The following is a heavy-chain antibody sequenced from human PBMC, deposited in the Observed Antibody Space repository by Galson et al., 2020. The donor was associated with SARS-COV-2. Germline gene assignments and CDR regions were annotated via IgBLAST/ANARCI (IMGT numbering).Heavy chain of an antibody. V-gene: IGHV4-39*01. J-gene: IGHJ5*02. Sequence: SETLSLTCTVSGGSISSSSYYWGWIRQPPGKGLEWIGSIYYSGNTYYNPSLKSRVTITVDTSKNQFSLKLSSVTAADTAVYHCARHDKRIIGWFDPWGQGTLVIVSS. D-gene: IGHD2-15*01. CDR2: IYYSGNT. CDR1: GGSISSSSYY. CDR3: ARHDKRIIGWFDP.